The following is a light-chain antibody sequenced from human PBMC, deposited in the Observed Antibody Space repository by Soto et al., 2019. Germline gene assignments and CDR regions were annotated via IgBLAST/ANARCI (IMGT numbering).Light chain of an antibody. V-gene: IGKV3-15*01. J-gene: IGKJ1*01. CDR3: QQYNTWPPMT. CDR2: GAS. CDR1: QSVSSN. Sequence: EIVMTQSPATLSVSPGERATLSCRASQSVSSNLAWYQQKPRQAPRLLIYGASTRATGIPARFSGSGSGTEFTLNISSLQSEDFAVYYCQQYNTWPPMTFGQGTKVEIK.